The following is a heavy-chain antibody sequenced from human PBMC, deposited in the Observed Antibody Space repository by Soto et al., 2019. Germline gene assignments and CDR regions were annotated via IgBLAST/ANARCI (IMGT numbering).Heavy chain of an antibody. CDR3: AKVPATWGLGYYYYYMDV. J-gene: IGHJ6*03. Sequence: EVQLLESGGGLVQPGVSLRLSCVASGITFSSYAMSWVRQAPGKGLEWVSAIGGSGGSTYYADSVKGRFTISRDNSKNTLYLQMNSLRAEDTAVYYSAKVPATWGLGYYYYYMDVWGKGTTVTVSS. CDR2: IGGSGGST. D-gene: IGHD2-2*01. V-gene: IGHV3-23*01. CDR1: GITFSSYA.